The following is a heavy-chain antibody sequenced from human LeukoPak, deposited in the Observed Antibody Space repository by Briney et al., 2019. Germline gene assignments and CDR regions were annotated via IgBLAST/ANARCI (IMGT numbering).Heavy chain of an antibody. V-gene: IGHV3-21*01. CDR3: ARNSSSCYYFDY. CDR1: GFTFRYYS. D-gene: IGHD6-13*01. J-gene: IGHJ4*02. Sequence: GGSLRLSCAASGFTFRYYSMNWVRQAPGQGLEWVSSISSSSSYIYYADSVKGRFTISRDNAKNSLYLQMNSLRAEDTAVYYCARNSSSCYYFDYWGQGTLVTVSS. CDR2: ISSSSSYI.